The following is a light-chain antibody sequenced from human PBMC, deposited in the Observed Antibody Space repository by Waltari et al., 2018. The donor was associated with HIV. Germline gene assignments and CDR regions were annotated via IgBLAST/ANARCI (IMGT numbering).Light chain of an antibody. CDR1: QNINNW. Sequence: IKLTKSPPSLSALVGDRVTIPCRASQNINNWLAWYQQKPGETPNFLIYKASTLENGGPSRFSGSGSGTEFSLTISGLQPEDFAIYYCQQYNSYPVTFGRGTRLEI. V-gene: IGKV1-5*03. CDR2: KAS. CDR3: QQYNSYPVT. J-gene: IGKJ2*01.